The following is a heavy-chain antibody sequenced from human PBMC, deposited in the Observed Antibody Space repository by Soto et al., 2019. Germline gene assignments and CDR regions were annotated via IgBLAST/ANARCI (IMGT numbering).Heavy chain of an antibody. CDR1: GFTFSSYA. V-gene: IGHV3-30-3*01. CDR2: ISYDGSNK. D-gene: IGHD3-10*01. J-gene: IGHJ4*02. CDR3: ARDIGTMVRGVIIKGGFDY. Sequence: GGSLRLSCAASGFTFSSYAMHWVRQAPGKGLEWVAVISYDGSNKYYADSVKGRFTISRDNSKNTLYLQMNSLRAEDTAVYYCARDIGTMVRGVIIKGGFDYWGQGTLVTVSS.